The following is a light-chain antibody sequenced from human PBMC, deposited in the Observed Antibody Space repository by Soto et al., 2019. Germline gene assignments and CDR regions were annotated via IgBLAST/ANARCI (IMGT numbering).Light chain of an antibody. V-gene: IGKV3-20*01. J-gene: IGKJ1*01. CDR1: QSVSSSY. CDR3: QQYGSSPWP. CDR2: GAS. Sequence: IVLTQSPGTLSLSPCERATLVCSASQSVSSSYLAWYQQKPGQAPRLLIYGASSRATGIPDRFSGSGSGTDFTLTIRRLEPEDFAVYYCQQYGSSPWPFGPGTKVDIK.